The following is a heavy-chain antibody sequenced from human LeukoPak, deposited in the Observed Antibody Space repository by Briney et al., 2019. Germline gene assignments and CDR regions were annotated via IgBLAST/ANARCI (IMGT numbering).Heavy chain of an antibody. Sequence: ASVKVSCKASGYTFTAYYMHWVRQAPGQGLEWMGWINPNSGGTNYAQKFQGRVTMTRDTSISTDYMELSRLRSDDTAVYYCWYYYDSSNAVVNAFDIWGQGTMVTVSS. CDR1: GYTFTAYY. CDR2: INPNSGGT. J-gene: IGHJ3*02. D-gene: IGHD3-22*01. CDR3: WYYYDSSNAVVNAFDI. V-gene: IGHV1-2*02.